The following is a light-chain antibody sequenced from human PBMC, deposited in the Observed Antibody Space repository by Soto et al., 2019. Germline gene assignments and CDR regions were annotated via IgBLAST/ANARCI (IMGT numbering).Light chain of an antibody. Sequence: DIQMTQSPSSLSASVGDRVTITCQASHDITSFLNWYQHKPGRAPKLLIYDASILEARVPTRFSGSGSGTHSTFTISSLQPEDVATYYCQHCDYLPIFGPGTTVDFK. V-gene: IGKV1-33*01. CDR2: DAS. CDR1: HDITSF. J-gene: IGKJ3*01. CDR3: QHCDYLPI.